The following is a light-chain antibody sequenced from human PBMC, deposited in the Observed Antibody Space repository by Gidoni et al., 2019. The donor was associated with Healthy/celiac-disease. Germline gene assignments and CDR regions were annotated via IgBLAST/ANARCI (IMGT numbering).Light chain of an antibody. CDR2: AAS. Sequence: DIQMTQSPSSLSASVGDRVTITCRASQNISSYLNWYQQKPGKAPKLLIYAASSLQSVVPSRFSGSGSGTDFTLTISSLQPEDFATYYCQQSYSTPLTFGGGTKVEIK. V-gene: IGKV1-39*01. CDR3: QQSYSTPLT. CDR1: QNISSY. J-gene: IGKJ4*01.